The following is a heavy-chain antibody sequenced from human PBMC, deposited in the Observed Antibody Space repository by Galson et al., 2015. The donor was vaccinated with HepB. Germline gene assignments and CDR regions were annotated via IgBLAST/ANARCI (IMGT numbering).Heavy chain of an antibody. V-gene: IGHV3-30*03. CDR3: ATVVTATHYYYYGMDV. CDR2: ISYDGSDK. CDR1: GFTFSTYG. J-gene: IGHJ6*02. D-gene: IGHD2-21*02. Sequence: SLRLSCAASGFTFSTYGMHWVRQAPGKGLKWVAVISYDGSDKYFADSVKGRFTISRDNSKNTLYLQVNSLRAEDTAVYYCATVVTATHYYYYGMDVWGQGTTVTVSS.